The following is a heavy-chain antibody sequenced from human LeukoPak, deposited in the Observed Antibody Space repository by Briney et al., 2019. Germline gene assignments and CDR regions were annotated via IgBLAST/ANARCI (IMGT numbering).Heavy chain of an antibody. V-gene: IGHV4-38-2*02. Sequence: SETLSLTCTVSGYSISSGYYWGWIRQPPGKGLEWIGSIYHSGSTYYNPSLKSRVTISVDTSKNQFSLKLSSVTAADTAVYYCARGRFLEWLSYYFDYWGQGTLVTVS. J-gene: IGHJ4*02. CDR1: GYSISSGYY. CDR2: IYHSGST. CDR3: ARGRFLEWLSYYFDY. D-gene: IGHD3-3*01.